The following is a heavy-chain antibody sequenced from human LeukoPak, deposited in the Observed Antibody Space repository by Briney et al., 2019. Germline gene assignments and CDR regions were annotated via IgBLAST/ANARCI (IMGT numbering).Heavy chain of an antibody. CDR3: ARADSSWYWGWFDP. CDR1: GFTFSSYS. CDR2: IGTTSNSM. Sequence: GGSLRLSCAASGFTFSSYSMNWVRQAPGKGLEWVSSIGTTSNSMYYADSLKGRFTISRDNAKNSVHLQMSSLRAEDTAVYYCARADSSWYWGWFDPWGQGILVTVSS. V-gene: IGHV3-21*04. J-gene: IGHJ5*02. D-gene: IGHD6-13*01.